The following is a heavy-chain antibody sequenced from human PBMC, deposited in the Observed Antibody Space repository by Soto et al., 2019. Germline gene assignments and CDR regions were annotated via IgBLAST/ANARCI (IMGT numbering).Heavy chain of an antibody. CDR2: ISYDGSNK. J-gene: IGHJ4*02. V-gene: IGHV3-30*18. CDR3: AKELENIVATEYYFDY. D-gene: IGHD5-12*01. CDR1: GFTFSSYG. Sequence: GGSLRLSCAASGFTFSSYGMHWVRQAPGKGLEWVAVISYDGSNKYYADSVKGRFTISRDNSKNTLYLQMNSLRAEDTAVYYCAKELENIVATEYYFDYWGQGTLVTVSS.